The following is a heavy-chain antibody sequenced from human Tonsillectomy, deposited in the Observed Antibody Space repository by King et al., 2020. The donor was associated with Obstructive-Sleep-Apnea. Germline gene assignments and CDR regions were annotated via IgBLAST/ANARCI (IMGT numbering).Heavy chain of an antibody. CDR3: AKEGDYYGMDV. CDR1: GFNFSRYS. J-gene: IGHJ6*02. Sequence: VPLVESGGGLVKPGGSLRLSCAASGFNFSRYSMNWVRQAPGKGLEWVSFITSSSSSRYIYYADSVKGRFTISRDNAKNSLYLQMNRLRVEDTAVYYCAKEGDYYGMDVWGHGTTVTVSS. CDR2: ITSSSSSRYI. V-gene: IGHV3-21*01.